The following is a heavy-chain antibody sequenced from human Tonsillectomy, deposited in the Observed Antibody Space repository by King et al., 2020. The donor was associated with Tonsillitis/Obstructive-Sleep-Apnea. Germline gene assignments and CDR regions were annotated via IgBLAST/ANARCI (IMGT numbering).Heavy chain of an antibody. CDR2: INWNGGST. J-gene: IGHJ5*02. CDR1: GFTFDDYG. Sequence: QLVQSGGGVVRPGGSLRLSCAASGFTFDDYGMSWVRQAPGKGLEWVSGINWNGGSTSYADSVKGRFTISRDNAKNSLYLQMNSLRAEDTALYYCARTYCSSTSCYTGWFDPWGQGTLVTVSS. CDR3: ARTYCSSTSCYTGWFDP. D-gene: IGHD2-2*02. V-gene: IGHV3-20*04.